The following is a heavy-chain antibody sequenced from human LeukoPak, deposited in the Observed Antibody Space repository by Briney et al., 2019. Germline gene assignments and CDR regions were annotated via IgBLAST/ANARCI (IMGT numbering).Heavy chain of an antibody. J-gene: IGHJ4*02. V-gene: IGHV3-11*01. CDR2: ISSSGSTI. Sequence: GGSLRLSCAASGFTFSDYYMSWIRQAPGKGLEWVSYISSSGSTIYYADSVKGRFTISRDNAKNSLYLQMNSLKTEDTALYYCAKALGLGYCSGGSCYEFHYWGQGTLVTVSS. CDR1: GFTFSDYY. CDR3: AKALGLGYCSGGSCYEFHY. D-gene: IGHD2-15*01.